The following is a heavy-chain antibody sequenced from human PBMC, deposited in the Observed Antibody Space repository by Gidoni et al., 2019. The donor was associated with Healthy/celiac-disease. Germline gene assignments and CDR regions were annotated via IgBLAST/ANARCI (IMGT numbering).Heavy chain of an antibody. CDR3: ARDKRLWFGEAVRFDP. Sequence: VQLVQSGAEVKKPGSSVKVSCKASGYTFTTYGISWVRQAPGQGLEWMGWISAYNGNTNYAQKLQGRVTMTTDTSTITAYMELRSLRSDDTAVYYCARDKRLWFGEAVRFDPWSQGTLVTVSS. V-gene: IGHV1-18*04. CDR2: ISAYNGNT. J-gene: IGHJ5*02. D-gene: IGHD3-10*01. CDR1: GYTFTTYG.